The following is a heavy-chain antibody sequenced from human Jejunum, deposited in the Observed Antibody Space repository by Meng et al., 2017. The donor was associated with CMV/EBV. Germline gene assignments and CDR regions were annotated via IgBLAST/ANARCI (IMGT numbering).Heavy chain of an antibody. CDR3: ARGKLGELLDDHYYAMDV. D-gene: IGHD3-16*01. CDR1: TFDDYG. V-gene: IGHV3-20*03. CDR2: INWSGHNS. Sequence: TFDDYGRSWVRHAPGKGLEWVSGINWSGHNSDYADSVQGRFTISRDNAKNSLYLQMSSLGAEDTAVYYCARGKLGELLDDHYYAMDVWGQGTSVTVSS. J-gene: IGHJ6*02.